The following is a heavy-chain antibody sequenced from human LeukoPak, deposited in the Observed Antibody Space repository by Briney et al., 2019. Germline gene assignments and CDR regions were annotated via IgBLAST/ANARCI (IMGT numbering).Heavy chain of an antibody. V-gene: IGHV3-11*01. Sequence: GESLRLSCAASGFTSTDYYMSWIRQAPGKGLEWVSYISSSDTTIKYADSVKGRFTISRDNTKNSLYLEMNSLRAEDTAVYYCAKGVAMDVWGQGTTVTVSS. CDR3: AKGVAMDV. CDR1: GFTSTDYY. J-gene: IGHJ6*02. D-gene: IGHD3-16*01. CDR2: ISSSDTTI.